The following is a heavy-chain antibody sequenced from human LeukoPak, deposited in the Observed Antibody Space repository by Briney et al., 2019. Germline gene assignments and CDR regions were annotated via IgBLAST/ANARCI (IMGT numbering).Heavy chain of an antibody. D-gene: IGHD3-22*01. J-gene: IGHJ3*02. Sequence: TLSLTCTVAGGSISSGGDYWSWIRQHPGKGLEWIRDIYDSGKTSYNPSINSRVTISVDTSKNQFSLKLSSVTAADTAVYYCARGVKATMMRSIPYGAFDIWGQGTMVTVSS. CDR1: GGSISSGGDY. V-gene: IGHV4-31*03. CDR2: IYDSGKT. CDR3: ARGVKATMMRSIPYGAFDI.